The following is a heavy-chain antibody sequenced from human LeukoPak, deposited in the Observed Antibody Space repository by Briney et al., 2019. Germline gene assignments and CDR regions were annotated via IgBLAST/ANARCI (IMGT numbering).Heavy chain of an antibody. CDR3: ARVAKSDYDIGLSWFDP. CDR1: GGTFSSYA. D-gene: IGHD3-22*01. CDR2: IIPIFGTA. J-gene: IGHJ5*02. V-gene: IGHV1-69*13. Sequence: GASVKVSCKASGGTFSSYAISWVRQAPGQGLEWMGGIIPIFGTAIYAQKFQGRVTITADESTSTAYMELSSLRSEDTAVYYCARVAKSDYDIGLSWFDPWGQGTLVTVSS.